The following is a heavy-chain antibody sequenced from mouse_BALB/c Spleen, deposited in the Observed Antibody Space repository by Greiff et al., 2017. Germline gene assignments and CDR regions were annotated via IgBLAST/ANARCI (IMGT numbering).Heavy chain of an antibody. CDR1: GFSLTSYG. V-gene: IGHV2-2*02. CDR3: AGQYGNYGGWFAY. D-gene: IGHD2-1*01. CDR2: IWSGGST. Sequence: QVQLKESGPGLVQPSQSLSITCTVSGFSLTSYGVHWVRQSPGKGLEWLGVIWSGGSTDYNAAFISRLSISKDNSKSQVFFKMNSLQANDTAIYYCAGQYGNYGGWFAYWGQGTLVTVSA. J-gene: IGHJ3*01.